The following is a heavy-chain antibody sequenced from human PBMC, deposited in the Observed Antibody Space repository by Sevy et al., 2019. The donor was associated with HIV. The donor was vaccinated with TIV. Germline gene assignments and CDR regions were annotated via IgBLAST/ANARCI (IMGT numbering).Heavy chain of an antibody. J-gene: IGHJ5*02. CDR1: GFTFSNYY. V-gene: IGHV3-11*04. D-gene: IGHD3-10*01. Sequence: GGSLRLSCAASGFTFSNYYMSWIRQAPGKGLEWVSYISGSGSTIYYADSVKGRFTISRDKARTSLFLQMDRLRAEDTALYYCARDLWFGGVWGNWFDPWGQGSLVTVSS. CDR3: ARDLWFGGVWGNWFDP. CDR2: ISGSGSTI.